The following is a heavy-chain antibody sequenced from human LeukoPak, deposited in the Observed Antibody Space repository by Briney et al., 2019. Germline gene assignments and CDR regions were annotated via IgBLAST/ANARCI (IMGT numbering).Heavy chain of an antibody. CDR1: GGSISSYY. D-gene: IGHD3-22*01. Sequence: PSETLSLTCTVSGGSISSYYWSWIRQPAGKGLEWIGRIYTSGSTNYNPSLKSRVTISVDTSKKQFSLKLSSVTAADTAVYYCAREPPSGLTYAFDFWGQGTMVTVSS. J-gene: IGHJ3*01. V-gene: IGHV4-4*07. CDR3: AREPPSGLTYAFDF. CDR2: IYTSGST.